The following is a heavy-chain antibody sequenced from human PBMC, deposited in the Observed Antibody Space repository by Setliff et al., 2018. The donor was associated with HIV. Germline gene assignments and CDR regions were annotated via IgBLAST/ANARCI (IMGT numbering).Heavy chain of an antibody. Sequence: SETLSLTCTVSGDSISNYYWSWVRQPPGKGLEWIGYIYYSGSTYYNPSLKSRVTISVDTSKNQFSLKLSSVTAADTAVYYCARAAGTFNWFDPWGQGTLVTVSS. CDR3: ARAAGTFNWFDP. V-gene: IGHV4-59*12. J-gene: IGHJ5*02. CDR2: IYYSGST. CDR1: GDSISNYY. D-gene: IGHD1-1*01.